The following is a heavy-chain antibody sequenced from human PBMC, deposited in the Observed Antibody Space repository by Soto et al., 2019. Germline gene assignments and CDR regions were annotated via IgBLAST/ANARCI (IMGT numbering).Heavy chain of an antibody. D-gene: IGHD2-21*02. CDR3: VRDLWGYCGTDCYPLDV. CDR2: MYNTGST. V-gene: IGHV4-59*01. J-gene: IGHJ6*02. CDR1: GGTISRYY. Sequence: QVQLQESGPGLVKPSETLSLTCTVSGGTISRYYWSWIRQPPGKGLEWIGYMYNTGSTVYNPFFKIRGNISVDTSKNQFSLTLNSVTAADTAVYYCVRDLWGYCGTDCYPLDVWGQGTTVTVSS.